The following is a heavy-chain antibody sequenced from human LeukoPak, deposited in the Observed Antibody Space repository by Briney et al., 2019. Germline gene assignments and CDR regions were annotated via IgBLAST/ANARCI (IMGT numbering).Heavy chain of an antibody. V-gene: IGHV3-30*19. D-gene: IGHD3-22*01. CDR2: VSYDGGHK. Sequence: GGSLRLSCAASGFSLINSDMHWVRQAPGKGLEWVAVVSYDGGHKYYADSVKGRFTISRDTSSDTVSLQMNSLRVEDTAVYYCARDRINMMVLGHDSGLDFWGQGTLVTVSS. J-gene: IGHJ4*02. CDR3: ARDRINMMVLGHDSGLDF. CDR1: GFSLINSD.